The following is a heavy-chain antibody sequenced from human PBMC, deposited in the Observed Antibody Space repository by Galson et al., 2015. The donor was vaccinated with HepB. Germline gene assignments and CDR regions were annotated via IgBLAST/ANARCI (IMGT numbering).Heavy chain of an antibody. CDR3: ARLGMDCSSTSCYDDY. V-gene: IGHV3-33*01. Sequence: SLRLSCAASGFTFSSYGMHWVRQAPGKGLEWVAVIWYDGSNKYYADSVKGRFTISRDNSKNTLYLQMNSLRAEDTAVYYCARLGMDCSSTSCYDDYWGQGTLVTVSS. J-gene: IGHJ4*02. CDR2: IWYDGSNK. D-gene: IGHD2-2*01. CDR1: GFTFSSYG.